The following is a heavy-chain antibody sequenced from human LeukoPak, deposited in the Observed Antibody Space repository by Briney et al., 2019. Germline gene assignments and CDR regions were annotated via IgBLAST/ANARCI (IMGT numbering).Heavy chain of an antibody. J-gene: IGHJ4*02. D-gene: IGHD4-11*01. Sequence: KPGGSLRLSCAASGFTFHSYGMPRVPLAPGKGRERVSGINYNGNKLGYADAVKGRSTISTDNAKNSVYLQMNSLRPEGTALYYCAKDVWVGNSDLRGDSDNWGEGTLVSVSS. CDR2: INYNGNKL. V-gene: IGHV3-9*01. CDR3: AKDVWVGNSDLRGDSDN. CDR1: GFTFHSYG.